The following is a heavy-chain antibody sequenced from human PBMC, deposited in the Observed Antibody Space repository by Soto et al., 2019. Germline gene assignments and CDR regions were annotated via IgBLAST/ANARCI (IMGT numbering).Heavy chain of an antibody. D-gene: IGHD6-13*01. CDR2: INSDGSRI. CDR1: GFTFSKNW. J-gene: IGHJ4*02. Sequence: GGSLSLSCVGSGFTFSKNWMTWVRQAPGAGLVWVSRINSDGSRITYADSVKGRFTISRDSAKNTVYLQMNSLRVEDTAVYYCTRDSVGSSWPPPFDYWGQGTLVTVSS. V-gene: IGHV3-74*01. CDR3: TRDSVGSSWPPPFDY.